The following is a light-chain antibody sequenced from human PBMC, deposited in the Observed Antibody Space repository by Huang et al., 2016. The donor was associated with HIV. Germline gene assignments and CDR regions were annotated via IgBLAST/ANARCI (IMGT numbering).Light chain of an antibody. J-gene: IGKJ2*01. CDR2: GVS. Sequence: DIQMTQSPSSLSASVGDRVIITCRTSQSIIKYLNWYQQMPGKAPKLLIYGVSTLQGGVSSRFSGSGSGTDFTLTIRSLQPEDIATYYCQQSYKIPRTFGQGTLVEI. V-gene: IGKV1-39*01. CDR3: QQSYKIPRT. CDR1: QSIIKY.